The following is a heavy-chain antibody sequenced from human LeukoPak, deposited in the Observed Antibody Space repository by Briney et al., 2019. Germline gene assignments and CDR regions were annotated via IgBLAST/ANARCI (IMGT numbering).Heavy chain of an antibody. CDR3: ARENWEEVFGAVTVD. CDR1: GGSISSSSYY. D-gene: IGHD3-3*01. Sequence: SETLSLTCTVSGGSISSSSYYWGWIRQPPGKGLEWIGSIYYSGSTYYNPSLKSRVTISVDTSKNQFSLKLSSVTAADTAVYYCARENWEEVFGAVTVDWGQGTLVTVSS. CDR2: IYYSGST. V-gene: IGHV4-39*07. J-gene: IGHJ4*02.